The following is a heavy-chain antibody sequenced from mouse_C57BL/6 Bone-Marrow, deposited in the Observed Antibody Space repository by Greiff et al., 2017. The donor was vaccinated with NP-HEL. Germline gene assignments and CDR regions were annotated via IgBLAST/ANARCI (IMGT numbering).Heavy chain of an antibody. CDR1: GYAFSSSW. CDR2: IYPGDGDT. V-gene: IGHV1-82*01. Sequence: VQLQQSGPELVKPGASVKISCKASGYAFSSSWMNWVKQRPGKGLEWIGRIYPGDGDTNYNGKFKGKATLTADKSSSTAYMQLSSLTSEDSAVYFCAYSPLFDYWGQGTTLTVSS. J-gene: IGHJ2*01. CDR3: AYSPLFDY.